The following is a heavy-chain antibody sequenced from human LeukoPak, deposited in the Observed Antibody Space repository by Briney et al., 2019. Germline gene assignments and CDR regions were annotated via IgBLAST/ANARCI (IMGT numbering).Heavy chain of an antibody. J-gene: IGHJ6*03. CDR3: ARGITGNYDSSGYYYYYYYMDV. V-gene: IGHV1-18*01. CDR1: GYTFTSYG. Sequence: GASVKVSCKASGYTFTSYGITWVRQAPGQGLEWMGWISGYNGNTNYAQKFQGRVTITRNTSISTAYMELSSLRSEDTAVYYCARGITGNYDSSGYYYYYYYMDVWGKGTTVTVSS. CDR2: ISGYNGNT. D-gene: IGHD3-22*01.